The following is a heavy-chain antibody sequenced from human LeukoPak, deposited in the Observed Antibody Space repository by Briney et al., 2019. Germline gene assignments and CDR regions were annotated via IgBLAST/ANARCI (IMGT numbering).Heavy chain of an antibody. D-gene: IGHD2-2*03. CDR2: ISYDGSNK. V-gene: IGHV3-30*18. CDR1: GFTFSSYG. Sequence: PTGGSLRLSCAASGFTFSSYGMHWVRQAPGKGLEWVAVISYDGSNKYYADSVKGRFTISRDNSKNTLYLQMNSLRAEDTAVYYCAKFYMDSAVDYWGQGTLVTASS. J-gene: IGHJ4*02. CDR3: AKFYMDSAVDY.